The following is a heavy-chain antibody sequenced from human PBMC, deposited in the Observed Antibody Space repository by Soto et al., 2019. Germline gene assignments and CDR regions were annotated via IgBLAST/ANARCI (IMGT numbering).Heavy chain of an antibody. V-gene: IGHV4-61*01. CDR3: ARRRSGPTFFDY. J-gene: IGHJ4*02. CDR1: GGSVSSGSYY. D-gene: IGHD3-10*01. CDR2: IYHSGST. Sequence: PSETLSLTCTVSGGSVSSGSYYWSWIRQPPGKGLEWIGYIYHSGSTNYSPSLKSRVTISVDTSKNQFSLKLTSLTAADTAVYYCARRRSGPTFFDYWGQGTLVTVSS.